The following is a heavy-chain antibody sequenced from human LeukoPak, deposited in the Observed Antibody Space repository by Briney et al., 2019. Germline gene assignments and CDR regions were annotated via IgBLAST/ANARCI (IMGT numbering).Heavy chain of an antibody. Sequence: PGGSLRLSCAASGFTFSSYGMHWVRQAPGKGLEWVAIIWYDGSNKHYADSVKGRFTISRDNSKNTLYQQMNSLRDEDTAVYYCAKEGGVGATLTPGSLNYWGQGTLVTVSS. J-gene: IGHJ4*02. CDR3: AKEGGVGATLTPGSLNY. V-gene: IGHV3-33*06. D-gene: IGHD1-26*01. CDR1: GFTFSSYG. CDR2: IWYDGSNK.